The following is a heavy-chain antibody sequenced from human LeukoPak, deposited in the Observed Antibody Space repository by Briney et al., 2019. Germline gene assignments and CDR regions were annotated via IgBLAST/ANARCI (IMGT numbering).Heavy chain of an antibody. CDR1: GFTFSTYT. V-gene: IGHV3-23*01. J-gene: IGHJ4*02. CDR2: ISPSGDIT. D-gene: IGHD3-22*01. CDR3: ARKSSGNYPFDC. Sequence: GGSLRLSCAASGFTFSTYTMSWVRQRPGKGLEWVSTISPSGDITQYADSVKGHFTISRDNSESTLFLQMTSLRAEDTAVYYCARKSSGNYPFDCWGQGTLVTVSS.